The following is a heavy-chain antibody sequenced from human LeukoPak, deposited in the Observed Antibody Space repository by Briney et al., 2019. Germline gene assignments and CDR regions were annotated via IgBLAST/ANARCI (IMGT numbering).Heavy chain of an antibody. D-gene: IGHD4-11*01. CDR3: ARRGATSTVTTFGWFDP. V-gene: IGHV5-51*01. J-gene: IGHJ5*02. CDR1: GYSFTNYW. Sequence: GESLKISCKGSGYSFTNYWIGWVRQVPGEGLEWMGIIYPGDSDTRYSPSFQGQVTISADKSISTAYLQWSSLKASDTAMYYCARRGATSTVTTFGWFDPWGQGTLVTVSS. CDR2: IYPGDSDT.